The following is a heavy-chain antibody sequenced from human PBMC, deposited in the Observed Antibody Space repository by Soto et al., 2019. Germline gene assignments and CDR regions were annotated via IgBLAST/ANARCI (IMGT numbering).Heavy chain of an antibody. CDR2: IIPILGIA. D-gene: IGHD2-2*01. V-gene: IGHV1-69*02. Sequence: QVQLVQSGAEVKKPGSSVKVSCKASGGTFSSYTISWVRQAPGQGLEWMGRIIPILGIANYAQKFQGRVTITADKSTSTAYMELSSLRSEDTAVYYCARSGYCSSTRCYALSYWYFGLWGRGTLVTVSS. J-gene: IGHJ2*01. CDR1: GGTFSSYT. CDR3: ARSGYCSSTRCYALSYWYFGL.